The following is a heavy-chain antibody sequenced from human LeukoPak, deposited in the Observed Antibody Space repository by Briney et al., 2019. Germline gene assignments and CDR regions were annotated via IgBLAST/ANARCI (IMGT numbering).Heavy chain of an antibody. D-gene: IGHD3-9*01. V-gene: IGHV4-59*01. CDR1: GVSISSYY. Sequence: PSETLSLTCTVSGVSISSYYWSWIRQPPGKGLEWIGYIYYIGSTNYNPSLKSRVTISVDTSKNQFSLKLSSVTAADTAVYYCARVKRRDPHYDILTGSRIYYYYFGMDVWGQGTTVTVSS. CDR3: ARVKRRDPHYDILTGSRIYYYYFGMDV. J-gene: IGHJ6*02. CDR2: IYYIGST.